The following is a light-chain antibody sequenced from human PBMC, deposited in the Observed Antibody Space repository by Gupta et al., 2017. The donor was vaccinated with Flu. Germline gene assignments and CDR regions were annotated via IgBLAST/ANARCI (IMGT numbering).Light chain of an antibody. CDR1: QSLNNN. J-gene: IGKJ1*01. CDR3: QQYTYWPPRT. CDR2: DVS. V-gene: IGKV3-15*01. Sequence: ATMFVSPGERATLSCRASQSLNNNLDWYQHKPGPAPRLLIYDVSTRAKGTPARFRGSGCGTEFTLTISSRELEDSAVYYCQQYTYWPPRTFGQGTKVEFK.